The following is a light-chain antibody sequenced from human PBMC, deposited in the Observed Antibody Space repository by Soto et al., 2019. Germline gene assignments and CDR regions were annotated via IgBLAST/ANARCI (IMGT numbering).Light chain of an antibody. CDR1: SSNIGAGYD. CDR2: GNS. J-gene: IGLJ2*01. CDR3: QSYDSSLSGSV. V-gene: IGLV1-40*01. Sequence: QSVLTQPPSVSGAPGQRVTISCTGSSSNIGAGYDVQWYRQLPGTAPKLLIYGNSNRLSGVPDRFSGSKSGTSASLAITGLQAEDEADYYCQSYDSSLSGSVFGGGTKLTVL.